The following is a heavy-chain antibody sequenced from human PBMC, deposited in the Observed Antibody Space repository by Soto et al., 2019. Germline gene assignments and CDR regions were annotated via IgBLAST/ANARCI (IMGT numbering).Heavy chain of an antibody. Sequence: GGSLRLSCAASGFTFSIYAMSWVRQAPGKGLEWLANIIGNGSRMYYADSVKGRFTISRDNADSSLFLQMNSLRADDTATYYCARHRGTTWDFWGQGILVTVSS. V-gene: IGHV3-7*01. D-gene: IGHD1-1*01. J-gene: IGHJ4*02. CDR1: GFTFSIYA. CDR3: ARHRGTTWDF. CDR2: IIGNGSRM.